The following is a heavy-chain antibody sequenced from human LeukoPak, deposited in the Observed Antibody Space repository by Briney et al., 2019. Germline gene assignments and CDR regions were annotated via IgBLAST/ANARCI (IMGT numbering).Heavy chain of an antibody. CDR3: ARDSRDYGVPLGD. Sequence: ASVKVSCKASGYTFTGYYMHWVRQAPGQGLEWMGWIDPNSGGTNYAQKFQGRVTMTRDTSISTAYMELSRLRSDDTAVYYCARDSRDYGVPLGDWGQGTLVTVSS. CDR2: IDPNSGGT. CDR1: GYTFTGYY. V-gene: IGHV1-2*02. D-gene: IGHD4-17*01. J-gene: IGHJ4*02.